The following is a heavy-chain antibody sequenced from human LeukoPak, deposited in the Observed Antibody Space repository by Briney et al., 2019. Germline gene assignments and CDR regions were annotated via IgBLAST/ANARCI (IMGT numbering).Heavy chain of an antibody. Sequence: ASVKVSCKASGYIFTAYYLHWVRQAPGQGLEWMGWIKASSGDTNYARKFQGRVTMTRDTSISTVYMELSRLTSDDTAVYYCTRIGDGYPYWGQGTLVTVSS. CDR2: IKASSGDT. D-gene: IGHD5-24*01. J-gene: IGHJ4*02. CDR3: TRIGDGYPY. V-gene: IGHV1-2*02. CDR1: GYIFTAYY.